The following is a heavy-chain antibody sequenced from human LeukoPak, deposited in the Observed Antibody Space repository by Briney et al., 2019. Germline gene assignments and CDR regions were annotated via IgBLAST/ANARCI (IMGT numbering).Heavy chain of an antibody. CDR3: AREGMTFDY. J-gene: IGHJ4*02. V-gene: IGHV4-34*01. Sequence: SETLSLTCAVYGGSFSGYYWSWIRQPPGKGLEWIGEINHSGSTNYNPSLKSRVTISVDTSKNQFSLKLSSVTAADTAVYYCAREGMTFDYWGQGTLVTVSS. CDR1: GGSFSGYY. CDR2: INHSGST.